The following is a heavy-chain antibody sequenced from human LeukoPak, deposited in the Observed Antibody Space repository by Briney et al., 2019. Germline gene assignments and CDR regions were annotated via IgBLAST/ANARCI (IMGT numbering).Heavy chain of an antibody. CDR3: AAGYCTTAVCYKGFDY. CDR1: GFTFSSYG. J-gene: IGHJ4*02. Sequence: GGSLRLSCSASGFTFSSYGMHWVRQAPGKGLKWVAFIRYDGTNTYYADSVKGRFTISRDNSKNTLYLQMNSLRAEDTAVYYCAAGYCTTAVCYKGFDYWGQGTLVTVSS. D-gene: IGHD2-8*01. CDR2: IRYDGTNT. V-gene: IGHV3-30*02.